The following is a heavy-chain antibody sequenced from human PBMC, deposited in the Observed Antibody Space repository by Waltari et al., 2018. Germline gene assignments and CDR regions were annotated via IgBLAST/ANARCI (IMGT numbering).Heavy chain of an antibody. J-gene: IGHJ4*02. D-gene: IGHD6-19*01. Sequence: QVQLQQWGAGLLKPSETLSLTCAVYGGSFSGYYWSWIRQSPGKGLEWIGEINQSGSTNYIPSLKSRVTISVDTSKNQFSLKVSSVTAADTAVYYCARQFSSGWYSEYWGQGTLVTVSS. CDR3: ARQFSSGWYSEY. V-gene: IGHV4-34*01. CDR1: GGSFSGYY. CDR2: INQSGST.